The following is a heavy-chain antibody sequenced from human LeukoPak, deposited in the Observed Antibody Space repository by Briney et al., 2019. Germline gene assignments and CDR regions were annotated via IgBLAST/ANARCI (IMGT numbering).Heavy chain of an antibody. V-gene: IGHV4-4*02. D-gene: IGHD3-9*01. Sequence: GSLRLSCAASGFTFSSYAMSWVRQPPGKGLEWIGEIYHSGSTNYNPSLKSRVTISVDKSKNQFSLKLSSVTAADTAVYYCARDVSTDYDILTGYLSWGQGTLVTVSS. CDR1: GFTFSSYAM. CDR2: IYHSGST. CDR3: ARDVSTDYDILTGYLS. J-gene: IGHJ5*02.